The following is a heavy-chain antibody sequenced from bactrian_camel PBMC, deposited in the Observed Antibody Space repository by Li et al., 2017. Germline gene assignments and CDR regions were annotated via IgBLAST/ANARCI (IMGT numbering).Heavy chain of an antibody. CDR1: GFMFSSSC. J-gene: IGHJ6*01. D-gene: IGHD2*01. CDR3: AIYSPPGGCRWLLTFGSRAHDFGF. CDR2: IVTLGGTT. Sequence: QLVESGGGSVQAGGSLRLSCAASGFMFSSSCMGWFRQAPEKEREGVAAIVTLGGTTYYDDSATGRFTISQDNANNELYLQMNSLKPEDTAMYYCAIYSPPGGCRWLLTFGSRAHDFGFWGQGTQVTVS. V-gene: IGHV3S28*01.